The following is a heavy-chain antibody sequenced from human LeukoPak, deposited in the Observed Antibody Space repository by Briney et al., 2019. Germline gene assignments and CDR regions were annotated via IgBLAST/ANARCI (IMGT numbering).Heavy chain of an antibody. J-gene: IGHJ5*02. Sequence: EASVKVSCKASGGTFSSYAISWVRQAPGQGLEWMEGIIPIFGTANYAQKFQGRVTITADKSTSTAYMELSSLRSEDTAVYYCARSAGYCSGGSCYSWFDPWGQGTLVTVSS. V-gene: IGHV1-69*06. CDR2: IIPIFGTA. D-gene: IGHD2-15*01. CDR1: GGTFSSYA. CDR3: ARSAGYCSGGSCYSWFDP.